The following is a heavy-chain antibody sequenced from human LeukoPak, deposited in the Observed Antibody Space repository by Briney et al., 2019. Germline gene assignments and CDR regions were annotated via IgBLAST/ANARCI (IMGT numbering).Heavy chain of an antibody. CDR3: ARGRKPGSSRDAFDI. CDR2: IIPIFGTA. Sequence: HGASVKVSCKASGYTFTSYAMHWVRQAPGQGLEWMGGIIPIFGTANYAQKFQGRVTITADESTSTAYMELSSLRSEDTAVYYCARGRKPGSSRDAFDIWGQGTMVTVSS. J-gene: IGHJ3*02. V-gene: IGHV1-69*13. D-gene: IGHD6-13*01. CDR1: GYTFTSYA.